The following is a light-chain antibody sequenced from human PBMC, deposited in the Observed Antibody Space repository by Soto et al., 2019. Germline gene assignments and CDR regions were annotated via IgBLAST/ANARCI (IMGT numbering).Light chain of an antibody. CDR3: QQTYMTPYT. CDR1: QTLYSY. CDR2: AAS. Sequence: DIQMTQSPSSLSASVGDRVTITCRASQTLYSYLSWYQHKPGKAPKLLIYAASSLQGGVPSRFSGSGSGTDFTLSINSLQPEDFATYYCQQTYMTPYTFAQGTKLEF. V-gene: IGKV1-39*01. J-gene: IGKJ2*01.